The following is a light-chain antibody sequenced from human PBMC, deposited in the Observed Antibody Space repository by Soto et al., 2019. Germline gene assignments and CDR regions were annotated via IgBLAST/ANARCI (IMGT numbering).Light chain of an antibody. CDR3: QKYNSAPLT. V-gene: IGKV1-39*01. CDR1: QSITTY. Sequence: DIQMTQSPSSLSASVGDRVTITCRASQSITTYLNWYQQRPGKAPKLLIHSASTLQRGVPSRFSGSGSGTDFTLTINSLQPEDVAAYYCQKYNSAPLTFGGGTKVEIK. J-gene: IGKJ4*01. CDR2: SAS.